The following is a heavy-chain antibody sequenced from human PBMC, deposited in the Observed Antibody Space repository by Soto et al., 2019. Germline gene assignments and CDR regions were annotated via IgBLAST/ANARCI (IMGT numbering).Heavy chain of an antibody. CDR2: IIPIFGTA. D-gene: IGHD6-19*01. CDR3: ASVPIKVAVACLWNWFDP. CDR1: GGTFSSYA. Sequence: QVQLVQSGAEVKKPGSSVKVSCKASGGTFSSYAISWVRQAPGQGLEWMGGIIPIFGTANYAQKFQGRVTITADDSTSTANMELSSLRSEHTAVYYCASVPIKVAVACLWNWFDPWGQGTLVTVSS. V-gene: IGHV1-69*01. J-gene: IGHJ5*02.